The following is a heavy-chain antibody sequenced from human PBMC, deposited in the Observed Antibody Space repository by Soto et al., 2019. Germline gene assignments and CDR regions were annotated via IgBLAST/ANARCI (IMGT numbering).Heavy chain of an antibody. V-gene: IGHV1-69*01. CDR2: ILPMFSTG. J-gene: IGHJ4*02. D-gene: IGHD1-1*01. Sequence: QVQLVQSGAEVKKPGSSVKVSCKAAGGTFRRDAFSWVRQAPGQGLEWMGGILPMFSTGNYAQRFQDRVTITADESTSTVDMELSSLRTEDTAMYYCARDYTTWGQGTLVTVSS. CDR3: ARDYTT. CDR1: GGTFRRDA.